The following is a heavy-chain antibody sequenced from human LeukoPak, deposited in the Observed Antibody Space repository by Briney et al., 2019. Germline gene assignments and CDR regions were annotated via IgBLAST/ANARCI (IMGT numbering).Heavy chain of an antibody. Sequence: GGSLRLSCAASGFTFSSYGMHWVRQPPGKGLEWVAFIRFDGNNKYYADSLKGRFTISRDNSKNTLYLQMNSLRAEDTAVYYCAKDLSSTSCRYSSGCHPDYWGQGTLVTVSS. CDR1: GFTFSSYG. CDR2: IRFDGNNK. V-gene: IGHV3-30*02. D-gene: IGHD2-2*01. CDR3: AKDLSSTSCRYSSGCHPDY. J-gene: IGHJ4*02.